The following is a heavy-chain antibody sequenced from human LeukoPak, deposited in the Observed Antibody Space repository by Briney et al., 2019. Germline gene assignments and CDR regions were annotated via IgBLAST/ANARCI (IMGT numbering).Heavy chain of an antibody. CDR3: ARRGDGGRSFDY. J-gene: IGHJ4*02. CDR2: IYVDGRT. D-gene: IGHD4-23*01. CDR1: GFTVSTTY. Sequence: GSLRLSCAASGFTVSTTYMSWARQAPGKGLEWVSLIYVDGRTYYADSVKGRFTISRDNSKNTLYLQVNSLRAEDTAVYYCARRGDGGRSFDYWGQGTLVTVSS. V-gene: IGHV3-53*01.